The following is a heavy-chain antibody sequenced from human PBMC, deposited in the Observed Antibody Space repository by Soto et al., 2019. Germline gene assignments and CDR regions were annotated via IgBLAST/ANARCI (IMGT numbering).Heavy chain of an antibody. CDR2: ISGNGINT. D-gene: IGHD1-26*01. Sequence: QIHLVESGGDVVQPGKSLRLSCAASGFNFGFFGMHWVRQAPGKGLEWVAFISGNGINTQYADSVRGRFTLSRDYSRKTMYLQMDSLRDEDTALYYCARGNLSFDFDSWGLGTVVTVSS. V-gene: IGHV3-30*03. CDR1: GFNFGFFG. J-gene: IGHJ4*02. CDR3: ARGNLSFDFDS.